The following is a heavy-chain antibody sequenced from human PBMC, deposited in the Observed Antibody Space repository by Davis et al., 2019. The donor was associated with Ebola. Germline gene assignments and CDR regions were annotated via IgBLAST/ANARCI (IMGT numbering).Heavy chain of an antibody. V-gene: IGHV3-11*01. Sequence: PGGSLRLSCVASGFTFSDYYMTWIRQAPGKGLEWVSYISGSSSTIYYADSVKGRFTISRDNAKNSLYMQMNSLRAEDTAVYYCAREQRNWFDPWGQGTLVTVSS. J-gene: IGHJ5*02. D-gene: IGHD6-25*01. CDR1: GFTFSDYY. CDR2: ISGSSSTI. CDR3: AREQRNWFDP.